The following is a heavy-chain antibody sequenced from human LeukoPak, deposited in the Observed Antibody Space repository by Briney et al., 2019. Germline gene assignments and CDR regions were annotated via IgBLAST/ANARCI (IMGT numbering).Heavy chain of an antibody. J-gene: IGHJ6*03. Sequence: GSSVTVSCRASGGTFSSYAISWVRQAPGQGLEWMGGIIPIFGTANYAQKFQGRVTITTDESTSTAYMGLSSLRSEDTAVYYCARMVYAIRGDYYYYYYMDVWGKGTTVTVSS. CDR1: GGTFSSYA. V-gene: IGHV1-69*05. D-gene: IGHD2-8*01. CDR2: IIPIFGTA. CDR3: ARMVYAIRGDYYYYYYMDV.